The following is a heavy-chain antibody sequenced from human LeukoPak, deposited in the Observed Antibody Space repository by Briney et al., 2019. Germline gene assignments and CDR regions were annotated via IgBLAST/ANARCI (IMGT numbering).Heavy chain of an antibody. CDR3: AKDRAGAYDFWSGTDAFDI. CDR1: GFSFSSYS. J-gene: IGHJ3*02. D-gene: IGHD3-3*01. V-gene: IGHV3-21*04. CDR2: ISASGNYI. Sequence: KPGGSLRLSCAAPGFSFSSYSMNWVRQAPGRGLEWVSSISASGNYIYYADSVKGRFTISRDSAENSLYLQMNSLGAEDTAVYYCAKDRAGAYDFWSGTDAFDIWGQGTMVTVSS.